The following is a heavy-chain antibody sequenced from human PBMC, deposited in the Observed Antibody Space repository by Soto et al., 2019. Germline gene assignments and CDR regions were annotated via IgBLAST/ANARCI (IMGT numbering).Heavy chain of an antibody. CDR2: IKQDGSEK. CDR3: ARVDYGDHLSYYCYMGV. V-gene: IGHV3-7*01. J-gene: IGHJ6*03. CDR1: GFTFSSYW. Sequence: EVQLVESGGGLVQPGGSLRLSCAASGFTFSSYWMSWVRQAPGKGLEWVAYIKQDGSEKYYVDSVKCRFTISRDNAKNSLYLQLNSLRAEDTAVYYCARVDYGDHLSYYCYMGVLGKGTTVTVSS. D-gene: IGHD4-17*01.